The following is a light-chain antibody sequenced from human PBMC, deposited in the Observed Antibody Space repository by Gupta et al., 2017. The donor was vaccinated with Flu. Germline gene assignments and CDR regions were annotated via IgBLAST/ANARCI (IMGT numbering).Light chain of an antibody. Sequence: EVVLTPPPGTLPSSPGEKATLSCRASQSVTSNYLAWYQQRPGQSPRLLIYGASSRATGIPDRFSGSGSGTDFTLTISRLEPGDFAVYYCQQYHLSPKTFGQGTKVEVK. CDR3: QQYHLSPKT. V-gene: IGKV3-20*01. J-gene: IGKJ1*01. CDR2: GAS. CDR1: QSVTSNY.